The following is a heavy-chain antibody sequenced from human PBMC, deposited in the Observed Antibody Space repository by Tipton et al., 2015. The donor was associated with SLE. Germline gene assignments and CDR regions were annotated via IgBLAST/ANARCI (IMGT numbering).Heavy chain of an antibody. D-gene: IGHD3-3*01. CDR1: GGSISSSSYY. Sequence: TLSLTCTVSGGSISSSSYYWGWIRQPPGKGLEWIGSIYYSGRTYYNPSLKSRVTISVDTSKNQFSLKLSSVTAADTAVYYCARSRITIFGVVTLFDYWGQGTLVTVSS. V-gene: IGHV4-39*07. CDR3: ARSRITIFGVVTLFDY. J-gene: IGHJ4*02. CDR2: IYYSGRT.